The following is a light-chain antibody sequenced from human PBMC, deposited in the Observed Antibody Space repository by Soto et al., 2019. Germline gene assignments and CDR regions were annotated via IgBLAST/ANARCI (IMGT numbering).Light chain of an antibody. Sequence: DIQMTQSPSSLSASLGDRVAITCRASQSISSYLNWYQQKPGKAPKVLIYAASNLQSGVPSRFSGSGSGTDFTLTISSLQPEDFATYYCQQSYSTPHTFGQGTRLEIK. CDR2: AAS. J-gene: IGKJ5*01. CDR3: QQSYSTPHT. V-gene: IGKV1-39*01. CDR1: QSISSY.